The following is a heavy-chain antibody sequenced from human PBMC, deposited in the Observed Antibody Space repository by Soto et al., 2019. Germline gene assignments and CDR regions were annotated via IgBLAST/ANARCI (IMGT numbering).Heavy chain of an antibody. V-gene: IGHV4-39*01. CDR1: GGSISSSSYY. Sequence: SETLSLTCTVSGGSISSSSYYWGWIRQPPGKGLEWIGSMYYSGSTFYNPSLKSRVTISVDTSKNQLSLKLSSVTASDTAVYYCARHPYSAPYIVVVATAIVLDAFDIWGQGTMVTVSS. J-gene: IGHJ3*02. D-gene: IGHD2-2*01. CDR2: MYYSGST. CDR3: ARHPYSAPYIVVVATAIVLDAFDI.